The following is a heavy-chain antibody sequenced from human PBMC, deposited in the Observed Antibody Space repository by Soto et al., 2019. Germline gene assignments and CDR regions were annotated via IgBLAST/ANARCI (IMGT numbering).Heavy chain of an antibody. D-gene: IGHD2-2*01. CDR2: ISAYNGNT. CDR3: ARDSGYLGYCSSTSCYPAWPADYYYYGMDV. Sequence: ASVKVSCKASGYTFTSYGISWVRQAPGQGLEWMGWISAYNGNTNYAQKLQGRVTMTTDTSTSTAYMELRSLRSDDTAVYYCARDSGYLGYCSSTSCYPAWPADYYYYGMDVWGQGTTVTVSS. CDR1: GYTFTSYG. V-gene: IGHV1-18*04. J-gene: IGHJ6*02.